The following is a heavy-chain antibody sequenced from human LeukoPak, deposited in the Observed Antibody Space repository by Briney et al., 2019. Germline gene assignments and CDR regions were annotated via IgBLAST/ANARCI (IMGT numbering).Heavy chain of an antibody. CDR1: GYTFTNYD. CDR3: ATPPQLGSGNYRFVGLYDV. J-gene: IGHJ6*02. V-gene: IGHV1-8*01. Sequence: ASVKVSCKASGYTFTNYDIHWLRQATVQGLEWMGWINPNRGNTGYAQKFQGRVTMTRNTSIDTMYMELSSLRSDDTAVYYCATPPQLGSGNYRFVGLYDVWGQGTTVTVSS. CDR2: INPNRGNT. D-gene: IGHD3-10*01.